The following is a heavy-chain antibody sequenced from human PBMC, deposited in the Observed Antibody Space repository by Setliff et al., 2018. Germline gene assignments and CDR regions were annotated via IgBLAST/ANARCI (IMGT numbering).Heavy chain of an antibody. CDR3: ARKGISALSGAFDM. V-gene: IGHV4-4*07. CDR1: GGSMGSYY. Sequence: SETLSLTCTVSGGSMGSYYWTWIRQSAGKGLEWIGRVYTTGSTAFNPSLNSRVTMSIDTSKNQFSLKLNSVTAADTAVYYCARKGISALSGAFDMWGQGTMVTVSS. D-gene: IGHD1-26*01. CDR2: VYTTGST. J-gene: IGHJ3*02.